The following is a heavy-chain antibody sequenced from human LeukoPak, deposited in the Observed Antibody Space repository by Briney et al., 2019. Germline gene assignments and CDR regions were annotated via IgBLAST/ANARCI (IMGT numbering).Heavy chain of an antibody. CDR1: GFTFSDSY. J-gene: IGHJ3*02. Sequence: GGSLRLSRAASGFTFSDSYMSWIRQAPGKGLEWVAYISHRADNIYYGDSVRGRFTISRDNAMNSLYLQMNSLRAEDTAVYHCARHIAVTGVVAADIWGQGTMVTVSS. V-gene: IGHV3-11*01. D-gene: IGHD6-19*01. CDR2: ISHRADNI. CDR3: ARHIAVTGVVAADI.